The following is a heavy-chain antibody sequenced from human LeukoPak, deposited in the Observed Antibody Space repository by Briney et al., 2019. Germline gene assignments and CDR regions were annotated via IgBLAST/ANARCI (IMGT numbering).Heavy chain of an antibody. Sequence: SQTLSRTCTVSGGSISSGDYCWNWIRQPPGEGLEWIGYMSNSGSTYYNPSLKSRVTVSVDTSKNQFSLRLSSVTAADTAVYYCARSAHSSGWYDYWGQGTLVTVSS. CDR2: MSNSGST. D-gene: IGHD6-19*01. J-gene: IGHJ4*02. CDR3: ARSAHSSGWYDY. CDR1: GGSISSGDYC. V-gene: IGHV4-30-4*08.